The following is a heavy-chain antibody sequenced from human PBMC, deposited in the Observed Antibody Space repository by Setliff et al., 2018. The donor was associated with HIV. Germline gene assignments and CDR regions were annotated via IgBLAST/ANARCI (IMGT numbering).Heavy chain of an antibody. D-gene: IGHD3-10*01. V-gene: IGHV3-48*01. CDR1: GFTFSSYS. CDR2: ISSSSSTI. CDR3: ARRGHN. Sequence: GESPKISCAASGFTFSSYSMNWVRQAPGKGLEWVSYISSSSSTIYYADSVKGRFTISRDNAKNSLYLQMNSLRAEDTAVYYCARRGHNWGQGTLVTVSS. J-gene: IGHJ4*02.